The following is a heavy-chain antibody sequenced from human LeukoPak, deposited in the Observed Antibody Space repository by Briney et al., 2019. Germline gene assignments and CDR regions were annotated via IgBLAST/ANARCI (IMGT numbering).Heavy chain of an antibody. CDR1: GFTFSSYA. CDR3: AREWAGYGSGSYYYY. CDR2: IIPLFGTA. D-gene: IGHD3-10*01. Sequence: PGGSLRLSCAASGFTFSSYAISWVRQAPGQGLEWMGGIIPLFGTANYAQKFLGRVIITADESTSTTHMYLSSLKSEDTAVYYCAREWAGYGSGSYYYYWGQGTLVTVSS. J-gene: IGHJ4*02. V-gene: IGHV1-69*01.